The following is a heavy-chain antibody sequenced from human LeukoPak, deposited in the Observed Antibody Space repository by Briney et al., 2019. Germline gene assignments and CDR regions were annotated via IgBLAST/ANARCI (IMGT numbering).Heavy chain of an antibody. Sequence: GGSLRLSCAASGFTFSTYWMNWVRQAPGKGLEWVANIKKDGSEKYYMDSVKGRFTISRDNAENSLYLLMNSLRAEDTAVYYCAREGVHCSGRSCLKAYWGQGTQVTVSS. CDR2: IKKDGSEK. CDR1: GFTFSTYW. CDR3: AREGVHCSGRSCLKAY. J-gene: IGHJ4*02. V-gene: IGHV3-7*03. D-gene: IGHD2-15*01.